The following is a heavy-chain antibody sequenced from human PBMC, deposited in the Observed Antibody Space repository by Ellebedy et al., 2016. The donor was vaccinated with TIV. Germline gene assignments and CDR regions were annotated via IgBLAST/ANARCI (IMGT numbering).Heavy chain of an antibody. CDR3: ARDQAYGTGSFSGFDF. CDR1: GFTFTTFG. V-gene: IGHV3-30*03. CDR2: ISYDGSKT. D-gene: IGHD3-10*01. Sequence: GESLKISCEASGFTFTTFGMHWVRQVPGKGLEWVAVISYDGSKTYHADSVKGRFAISRDNSKNTLYLEMNRLRAEDTAIYYCARDQAYGTGSFSGFDFWGQGTLVTVSS. J-gene: IGHJ4*02.